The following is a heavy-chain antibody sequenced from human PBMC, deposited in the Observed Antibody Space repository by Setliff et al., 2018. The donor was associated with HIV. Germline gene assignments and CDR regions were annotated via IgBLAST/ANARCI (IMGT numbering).Heavy chain of an antibody. D-gene: IGHD6-13*01. V-gene: IGHV4-39*07. J-gene: IGHJ4*02. CDR3: AARKLSAAAFDY. CDR1: HGSITSTSYY. CDR2: IYYSGRT. Sequence: PSETLSLTCIVSHGSITSTSYYWGWVRQSPGRGLEWIGSIYYSGRTYYNPSLTSRLTISVDTSKNQFSLKLSSVTAADTAVYYCAARKLSAAAFDYWGQGSLVTVSS.